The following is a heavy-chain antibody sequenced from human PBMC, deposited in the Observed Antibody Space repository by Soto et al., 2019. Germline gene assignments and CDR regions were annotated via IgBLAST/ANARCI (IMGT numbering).Heavy chain of an antibody. CDR3: AKEGGIAARPRQYGMDV. CDR1: GFTFSSYG. V-gene: IGHV3-30*18. CDR2: ISYDGSNK. J-gene: IGHJ6*02. Sequence: GGSLRLSCAASGFTFSSYGMHWVRQAPGKGLEWVAVISYDGSNKYYADSVKGRFTITRDNSKNTLYLQMNSLRAEDTAVYYCAKEGGIAARPRQYGMDVWGQGTTVTVSS. D-gene: IGHD6-6*01.